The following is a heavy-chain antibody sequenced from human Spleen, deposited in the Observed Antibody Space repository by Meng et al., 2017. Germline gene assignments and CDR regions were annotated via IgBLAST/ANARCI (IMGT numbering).Heavy chain of an antibody. Sequence: GSLRLSFAVYGGSFSGYDWSWIRQSPGKGLEWIGSIYQSVGTYYNPSLKSRVSMSADTIKNQFSLKLTSVTAADKPVYYCAGRAVVTLIFYPAIDVWGQGTTVTVSS. CDR2: IYQSVGT. J-gene: IGHJ6*02. V-gene: IGHV4-34*01. D-gene: IGHD2-21*02. CDR3: AGRAVVTLIFYPAIDV. CDR1: GGSFSGYD.